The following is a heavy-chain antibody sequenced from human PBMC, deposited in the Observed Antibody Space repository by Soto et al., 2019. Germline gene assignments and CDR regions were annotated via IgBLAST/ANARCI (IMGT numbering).Heavy chain of an antibody. V-gene: IGHV4-39*01. CDR3: ARPLRLDYRDDNWYFDL. Sequence: QLQLQESGPGLVKPSETLSLTCTVSGGSISSSSYYWGWIRQPPGKGLEWIGSIYYSGSTYYNPSLKSRVTSSVDTSKNQFPLKLSSVTAADPAVYYWARPLRLDYRDDNWYFDLWGRGTLVTVSS. CDR1: GGSISSSSYY. CDR2: IYYSGST. J-gene: IGHJ2*01. D-gene: IGHD4-17*01.